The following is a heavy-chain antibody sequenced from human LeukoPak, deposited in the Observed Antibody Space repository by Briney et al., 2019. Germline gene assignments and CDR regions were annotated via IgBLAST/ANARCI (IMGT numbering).Heavy chain of an antibody. J-gene: IGHJ4*02. CDR3: ARDAVTGYSSGWYKPFPFDY. Sequence: PGGSLRLSCAASGFTFSSYSMNWVRQAPGKGLEWVSSISGSSSYLFFADSVKGRFTISRDNTKNSLYLQMNSLRVDDTAVYYCARDAVTGYSSGWYKPFPFDYWGQGSLVTVSS. V-gene: IGHV3-21*01. CDR1: GFTFSSYS. CDR2: ISGSSSYL. D-gene: IGHD6-19*01.